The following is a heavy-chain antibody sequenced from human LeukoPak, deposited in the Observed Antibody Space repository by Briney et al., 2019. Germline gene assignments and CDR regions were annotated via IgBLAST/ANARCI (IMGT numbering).Heavy chain of an antibody. CDR3: ARGPYYDSSGYYARY. CDR1: GYTFTSYG. Sequence: ASVKVSCKASGYTFTSYGISWVRQAPGQGLEWMGWISAYNGNTNYAQKLQGRVTMTTDTSTSTAYMELSSLRSEDTAVYYCARGPYYDSSGYYARYWGQGTLVTVSS. CDR2: ISAYNGNT. D-gene: IGHD3-22*01. V-gene: IGHV1-18*01. J-gene: IGHJ4*02.